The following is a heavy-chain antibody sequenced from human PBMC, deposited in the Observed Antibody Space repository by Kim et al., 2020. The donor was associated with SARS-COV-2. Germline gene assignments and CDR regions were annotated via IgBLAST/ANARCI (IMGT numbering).Heavy chain of an antibody. CDR3: ARERNDPYYYDSSGCFDY. CDR1: GFTFSSYA. Sequence: GGSLRPSCAASGFTFSSYAMHWVRQAPGKGLEWVAVISYDGSNKYYADSVKGRFTISRDNSKNTLYLQMNSLRAEDTAVYYCARERNDPYYYDSSGCFDYWGQGTLVTVSS. D-gene: IGHD3-22*01. CDR2: ISYDGSNK. V-gene: IGHV3-30*04. J-gene: IGHJ4*02.